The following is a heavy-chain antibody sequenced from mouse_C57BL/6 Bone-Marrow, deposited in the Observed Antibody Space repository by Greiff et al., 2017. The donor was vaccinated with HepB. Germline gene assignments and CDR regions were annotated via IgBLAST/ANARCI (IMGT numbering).Heavy chain of an antibody. CDR3: ARDRPLRGYFDY. V-gene: IGHV5-4*01. Sequence: EVMLVESGGGLVKPGGSLKLSCAASGFTFSSYAMSWVRLTPEKRLEWVATISDGGSYTYYPDNVKGRFTISRDNAKNNLYLQMSHLKSEDTAMYYCARDRPLRGYFDYWGQGTTLTVSS. J-gene: IGHJ2*01. CDR2: ISDGGSYT. D-gene: IGHD6-1*01. CDR1: GFTFSSYA.